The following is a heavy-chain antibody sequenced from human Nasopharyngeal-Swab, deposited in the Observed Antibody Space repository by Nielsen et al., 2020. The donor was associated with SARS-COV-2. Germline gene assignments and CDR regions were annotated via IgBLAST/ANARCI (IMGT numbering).Heavy chain of an antibody. CDR2: ISAYNGNT. D-gene: IGHD2-15*01. CDR3: ARSVCGTCYGIDY. CDR1: GYTFTGHY. J-gene: IGHJ4*02. V-gene: IGHV1-18*04. Sequence: ASVKVSCKASGYTFTGHYMHWVRQAPGQGLEWMGWISAYNGNTNYAQKFQGRVTLTTDTSTSTAYMELRSLRSDDTALYYCARSVCGTCYGIDYWGQGTLVTVSS.